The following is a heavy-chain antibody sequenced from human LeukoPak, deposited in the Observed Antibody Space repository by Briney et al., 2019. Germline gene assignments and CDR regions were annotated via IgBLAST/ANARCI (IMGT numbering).Heavy chain of an antibody. J-gene: IGHJ5*02. CDR2: INPSGGST. CDR1: GYTFTSYY. V-gene: IGHV1-46*01. Sequence: ASVKVSCKASGYTFTSYYMHWVRQAPGQGLEWMGIINPSGGSTSYAQKFQGRVTMTRDTSTSTVYMELRILRSEDTAVYYCARDGETHDYGGINWFDPWGQGTLVTVSS. CDR3: ARDGETHDYGGINWFDP. D-gene: IGHD4-23*01.